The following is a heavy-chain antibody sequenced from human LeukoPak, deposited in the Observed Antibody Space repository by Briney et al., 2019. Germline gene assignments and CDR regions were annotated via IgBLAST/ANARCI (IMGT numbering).Heavy chain of an antibody. V-gene: IGHV1-69*01. Sequence: ASVKVSCKASGGTFSSYAISWVRQAPGQGLEWMGGIIPIFGTANYAQKFQGRVTITADESTSTAYMELSSLRSEDTAVYYCARGPTGDYSNPNWFDPWGQGTLVTVSS. CDR2: IIPIFGTA. CDR3: ARGPTGDYSNPNWFDP. D-gene: IGHD4-11*01. CDR1: GGTFSSYA. J-gene: IGHJ5*02.